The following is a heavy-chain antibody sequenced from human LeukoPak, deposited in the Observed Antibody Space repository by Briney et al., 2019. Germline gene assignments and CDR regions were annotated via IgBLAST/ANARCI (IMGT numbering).Heavy chain of an antibody. J-gene: IGHJ4*02. CDR1: GFTFSRYP. Sequence: GGSLRLSCSASGFTFSRYPMHWVRQAPGKGLEYVSAISGNGGITYYADSVKGRFTISRDNSKNTLYLQMSSLRTEDTAIYYCVKAQYDFWSGLDYWGQGTLVTVSS. V-gene: IGHV3-64D*09. CDR3: VKAQYDFWSGLDY. D-gene: IGHD3-3*01. CDR2: ISGNGGIT.